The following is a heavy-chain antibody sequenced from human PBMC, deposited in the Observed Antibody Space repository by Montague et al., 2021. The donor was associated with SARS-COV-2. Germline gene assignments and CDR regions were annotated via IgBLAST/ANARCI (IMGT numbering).Heavy chain of an antibody. CDR3: ARDPRCFDWLFRSDYYYGMDV. J-gene: IGHJ6*02. Sequence: SLRLSCAASGFTFSSYSMNWVRQAPGKGLEWVSYISSSSSTIYYADSVKGRFTISRDNAKNSLYLQMNSLRDEDTAVYYCARDPRCFDWLFRSDYYYGMDVWGQGTTVTVSS. CDR2: ISSSSSTI. D-gene: IGHD3-9*01. CDR1: GFTFSSYS. V-gene: IGHV3-48*02.